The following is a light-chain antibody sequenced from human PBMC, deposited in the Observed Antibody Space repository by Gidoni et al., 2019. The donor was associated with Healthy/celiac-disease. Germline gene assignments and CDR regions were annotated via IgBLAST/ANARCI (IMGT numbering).Light chain of an antibody. CDR1: QSISSY. V-gene: IGKV1-39*01. CDR3: QQSYSTPPIT. Sequence: DIQMTQSPSSLSASVGDRVTITCRASQSISSYLNWYQQKPGKAPKLLIYAASSLQSGVPSRFSGSESGTDFTLTINSLQPEDFATYSCQQSYSTPPITFGQGTRLEIK. J-gene: IGKJ5*01. CDR2: AAS.